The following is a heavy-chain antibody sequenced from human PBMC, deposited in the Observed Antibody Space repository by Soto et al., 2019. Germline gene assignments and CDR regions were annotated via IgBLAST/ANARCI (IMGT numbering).Heavy chain of an antibody. D-gene: IGHD6-13*01. CDR3: ARAIAAAGEDY. V-gene: IGHV4-4*02. CDR2: IYHSGST. CDR1: GGSISSSNW. J-gene: IGHJ4*02. Sequence: SETLSLTCAVSGGSISSSNWWSWVRQSPEKGLEWIGEIYHSGSTNYNPSLKSRVTIPVDKSKNQFSLKLRSVTAADTAVYYCARAIAAAGEDYWGQGTLVTVSS.